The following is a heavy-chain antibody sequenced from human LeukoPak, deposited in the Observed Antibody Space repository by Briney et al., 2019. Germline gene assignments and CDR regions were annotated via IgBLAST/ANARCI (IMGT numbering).Heavy chain of an antibody. J-gene: IGHJ3*02. D-gene: IGHD6-6*01. CDR2: MFGGGSA. CDR1: GFAVSSNF. CDR3: ARSESSSSRRAFDI. Sequence: GGSLRLSCAASGFAVSSNFMSWVRQAPGKGLEWVSGMFGGGSANYADSVKGRFTISRDNSKNTLYLQMNSLRPEDTAIYYCARSESSSSRRAFDIWGLGTMVTVSS. V-gene: IGHV3-66*02.